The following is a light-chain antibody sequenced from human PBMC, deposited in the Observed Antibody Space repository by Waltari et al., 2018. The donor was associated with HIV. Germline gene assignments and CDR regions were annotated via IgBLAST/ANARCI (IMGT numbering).Light chain of an antibody. CDR3: QQYGTSPQG. J-gene: IGKJ3*01. V-gene: IGKV3-20*01. CDR2: GAS. Sequence: EIVLTQSPGTLSLSPGERATLSCRASQSVSSSYLAWYQQKPGQAPRLLIYGASRRASGIPDRFSGSGSGTDFTLTISRLEPEDFAFYYCQQYGTSPQGFGPGTKVDIK. CDR1: QSVSSSY.